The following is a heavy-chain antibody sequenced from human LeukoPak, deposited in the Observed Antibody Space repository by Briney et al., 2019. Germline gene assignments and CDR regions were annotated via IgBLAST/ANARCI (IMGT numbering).Heavy chain of an antibody. V-gene: IGHV3-23*01. CDR3: AKDQIVVAEKEAHLFDY. D-gene: IGHD2-15*01. Sequence: GGSLRLSYAPSGLTLRSYAMICVRQARGEGLEWVSDLSGSGDNTQSADSVRGRFTISRDNSKNTLFLELNSLRGEGTAVYFCAKDQIVVAEKEAHLFDYWGQGTLVTVS. J-gene: IGHJ4*02. CDR2: LSGSGDNT. CDR1: GLTLRSYA.